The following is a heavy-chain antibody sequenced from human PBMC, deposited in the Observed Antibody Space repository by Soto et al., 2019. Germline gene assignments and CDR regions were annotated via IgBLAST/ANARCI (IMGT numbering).Heavy chain of an antibody. J-gene: IGHJ4*02. V-gene: IGHV3-30*03. Sequence: QVQLVESGGGVVQPGRSQRLSCFASGFSFSNHGMHWVRQAPGKGLEWVAVISYDGSKKYYADSVKGRFTISRDNFKNTLELQMRSLRAEDTAIYYCVRDQSIGSGSYYAGDYWGQGTLVTVSS. CDR3: VRDQSIGSGSYYAGDY. CDR2: ISYDGSKK. D-gene: IGHD3-10*01. CDR1: GFSFSNHG.